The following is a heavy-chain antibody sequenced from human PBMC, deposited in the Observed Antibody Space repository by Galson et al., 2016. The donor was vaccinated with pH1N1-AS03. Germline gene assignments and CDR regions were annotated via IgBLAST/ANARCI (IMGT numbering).Heavy chain of an antibody. V-gene: IGHV4-59*01. CDR1: GVSIRGYY. J-gene: IGHJ4*02. Sequence: ETLSLTCSAAGVSIRGYYWNWIRQTPGGGLEWIGYIYNSGSTDFNPSLKSRVTMSMDTSKNQFTLKLSSVSAADTAVYYCARGAPGDFGYWGQGTLVTVSS. D-gene: IGHD2-8*02. CDR3: ARGAPGDFGY. CDR2: IYNSGST.